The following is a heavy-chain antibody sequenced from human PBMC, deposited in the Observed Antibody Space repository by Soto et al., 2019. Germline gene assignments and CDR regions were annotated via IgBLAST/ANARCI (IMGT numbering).Heavy chain of an antibody. CDR2: VFYSGST. V-gene: IGHV4-59*11. CDR3: GRSFMVPVDYFDS. J-gene: IGHJ4*02. CDR1: GTAIDSHY. Sequence: ETLSLTCTVSGTAIDSHYWSWIRQHPEKGLEWIGQVFYSGSTNNNPSPKSRVTISINTSTKQFSLKLTCVSDADTAVYYCGRSFMVPVDYFDSWGQGTLVTVSS. D-gene: IGHD3-10*01.